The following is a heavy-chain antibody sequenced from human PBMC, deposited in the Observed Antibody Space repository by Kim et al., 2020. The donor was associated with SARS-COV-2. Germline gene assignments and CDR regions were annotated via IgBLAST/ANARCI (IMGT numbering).Heavy chain of an antibody. D-gene: IGHD2-2*01. Sequence: YFADSVMGRFNIARDYGKYTLFLQLSSVRAEDTAVYYCVKDSSSWHYFDYWGQGTLVTVSS. V-gene: IGHV3-64D*09. J-gene: IGHJ4*02. CDR3: VKDSSSWHYFDY.